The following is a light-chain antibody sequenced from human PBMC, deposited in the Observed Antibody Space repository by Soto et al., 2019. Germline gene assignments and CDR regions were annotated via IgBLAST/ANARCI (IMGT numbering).Light chain of an antibody. Sequence: EIVMTQSPANLSLSPSERATLSCRASQSVTTYLVWYQQKPGQAPRLLIYDATNRATGIPARFTAAGSGTDFTLTISSLEPEDSAVYFCQQRTTWPLTFGGGTKVEIK. J-gene: IGKJ4*01. CDR3: QQRTTWPLT. CDR1: QSVTTY. V-gene: IGKV3-11*01. CDR2: DAT.